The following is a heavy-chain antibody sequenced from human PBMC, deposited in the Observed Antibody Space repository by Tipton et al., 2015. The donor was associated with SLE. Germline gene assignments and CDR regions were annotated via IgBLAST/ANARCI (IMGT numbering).Heavy chain of an antibody. D-gene: IGHD5-24*01. CDR2: ISYDGSNK. CDR3: ARASTERYFDL. V-gene: IGHV3-30-3*01. Sequence: QLVQSGGGVVQPGRSLRLSCAASGFTFSSYAIHWVRQAPGKGLEWVAVISYDGSNKYYADSVKGRFTISRDNSKNTLYLQMNSLRAEDTAVYYCARASTERYFDLWGRGTLVTVSS. J-gene: IGHJ2*01. CDR1: GFTFSSYA.